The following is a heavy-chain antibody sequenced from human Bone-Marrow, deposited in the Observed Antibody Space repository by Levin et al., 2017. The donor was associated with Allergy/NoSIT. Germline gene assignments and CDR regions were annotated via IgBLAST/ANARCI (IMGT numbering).Heavy chain of an antibody. Sequence: MASETLSLTCTVSDSSVSSGTYYWTWIRQPPGKGLEWIGEIIHSGSTNYNPSLKSRVTISVDTSKNQFFLNLSSVTAADTAVYYCARLSQWGTTVTTTEYFHHWGQGTLVTVSS. D-gene: IGHD4-17*01. CDR3: ARLSQWGTTVTTTEYFHH. CDR1: DSSVSSGTYY. CDR2: IIHSGST. V-gene: IGHV4-61*01. J-gene: IGHJ1*01.